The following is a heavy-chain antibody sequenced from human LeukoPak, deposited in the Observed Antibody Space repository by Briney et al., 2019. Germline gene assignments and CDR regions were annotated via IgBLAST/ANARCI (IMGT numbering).Heavy chain of an antibody. J-gene: IGHJ4*02. Sequence: GESLQISCKGSGYRFTSYWIGWVRPMPGKGLEWMGIIYPGDSDTRYSPSFQGQVNISADKSITTAYLQWSSLNASDTAIYYCTTHLLLSGIDYWGQGTLVTVSS. CDR3: TTHLLLSGIDY. CDR2: IYPGDSDT. D-gene: IGHD2-15*01. V-gene: IGHV5-51*01. CDR1: GYRFTSYW.